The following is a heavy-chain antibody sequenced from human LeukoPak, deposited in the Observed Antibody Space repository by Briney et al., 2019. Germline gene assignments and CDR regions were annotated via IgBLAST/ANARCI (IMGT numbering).Heavy chain of an antibody. V-gene: IGHV1-2*02. CDR2: IDTNTGDT. J-gene: IGHJ5*02. Sequence: ASVKVSCKGPGYTFTGDYLHWVRQAPGQGLEWMGWIDTNTGDTNFAQKFQGRVTMTRDTSISTAYMELSRLRSDDTAVYFCTRGPAGHWFDPWGQGTLVTVSS. CDR3: TRGPAGHWFDP. CDR1: GYTFTGDY.